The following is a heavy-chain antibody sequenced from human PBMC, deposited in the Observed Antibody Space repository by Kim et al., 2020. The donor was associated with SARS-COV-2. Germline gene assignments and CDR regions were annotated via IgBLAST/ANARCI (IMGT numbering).Heavy chain of an antibody. V-gene: IGHV3-30-3*01. J-gene: IGHJ4*02. CDR3: ARECRPDKLRWNPHRVGYFDY. CDR1: GFTFSSYA. Sequence: GGSLRLSCAASGFTFSSYAMHWVRQAPGKGLEWVAVISYDGSNKYYADSVKGRFTISRDNSKNTLYLQMNSLRAEDTAVYYCARECRPDKLRWNPHRVGYFDYWGQGTLVTVSS. D-gene: IGHD4-17*01. CDR2: ISYDGSNK.